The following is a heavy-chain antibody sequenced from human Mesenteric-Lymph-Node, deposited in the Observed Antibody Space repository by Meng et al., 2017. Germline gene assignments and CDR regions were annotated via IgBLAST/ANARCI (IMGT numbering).Heavy chain of an antibody. CDR3: ARAMGYTYGHEAPDN. J-gene: IGHJ4*02. V-gene: IGHV1-2*02. Sequence: ASVKVSCKASGYTFTSYAMHWVRQAPGQGLEWMGWINPNSGDTKYAQRFQGRVTMTRDTSISTGYMEPSGLRYDHTAVYFCARAMGYTYGHEAPDNWGLGTLVTVSS. D-gene: IGHD6-13*01. CDR1: GYTFTSYA. CDR2: INPNSGDT.